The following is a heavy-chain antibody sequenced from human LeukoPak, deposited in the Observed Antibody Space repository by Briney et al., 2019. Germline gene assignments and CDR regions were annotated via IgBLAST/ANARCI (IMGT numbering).Heavy chain of an antibody. J-gene: IGHJ4*02. D-gene: IGHD1-26*01. CDR3: ARGQSWAFDF. V-gene: IGHV3-30-3*01. CDR2: ISYDGSNK. CDR1: GFTFSSYA. Sequence: GGSLRLSCAASGFTFSSYAMHWVRQAPGKGLEWVAVISYDGSNKYYADSVKGRFTMSRDNSKNTLYLQMNSLRAEDTAVYYCARGQSWAFDFWGQGTLVTVSS.